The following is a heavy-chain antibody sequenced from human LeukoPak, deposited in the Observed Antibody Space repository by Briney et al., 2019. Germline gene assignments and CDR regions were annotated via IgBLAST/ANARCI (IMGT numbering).Heavy chain of an antibody. D-gene: IGHD3-10*01. CDR1: GFTFSSYS. CDR2: ISSSSSYI. J-gene: IGHJ4*02. CDR3: ARFGWVPPAHFDY. Sequence: GGSLRLSCAASGFTFSSYSMNWVRQAPGKGLEWVSSISSSSSYIYYADSVKGRFTISRDNAKNSLYLQMNSLRAEDTAVYYCARFGWVPPAHFDYWGQGTLVTVSS. V-gene: IGHV3-21*01.